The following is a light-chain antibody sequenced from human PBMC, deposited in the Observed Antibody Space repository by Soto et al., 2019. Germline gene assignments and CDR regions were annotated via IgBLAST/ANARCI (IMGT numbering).Light chain of an antibody. CDR1: QTISSW. CDR2: KAS. CDR3: QQYDNSRT. V-gene: IGKV1-5*03. J-gene: IGKJ1*01. Sequence: DIQMTQSPSTLSGSVGDRVTITCRASQTISSWLAWYQQKPGKAPKLLIYKASTLKSGVPSRFSGSGSGPEFTLTISSLQPEDFGIYYCQQYDNSRTYGQGTKVDIK.